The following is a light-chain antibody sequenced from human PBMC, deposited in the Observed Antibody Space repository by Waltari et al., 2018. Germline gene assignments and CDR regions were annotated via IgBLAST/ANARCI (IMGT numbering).Light chain of an antibody. J-gene: IGLJ3*02. V-gene: IGLV1-44*01. CDR1: ASNIWHNV. Sequence: QSVLTQPPSASGPPGQGFTISCSRGASNIWHNVVNWYQQVPGKAPKLLIYRSDRRPAGVPDRFSGSKSGTSASLAISGLQSEDEADYYCAAWDDSLNGRWVFGGGTKVTVL. CDR3: AAWDDSLNGRWV. CDR2: RSD.